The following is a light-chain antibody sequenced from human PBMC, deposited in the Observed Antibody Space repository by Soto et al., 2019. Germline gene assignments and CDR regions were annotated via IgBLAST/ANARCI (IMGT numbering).Light chain of an antibody. Sequence: EIVLTQSPGTLSLSPGETVALSCRASQSVTNNYLAWYQQKRGQAPRLLIYGASNRATGIPDRFSGGGSGTDFTLTIIRLEPEDFAVYYCQQYGSSPQTFGQGTKVEIK. CDR1: QSVTNNY. CDR2: GAS. CDR3: QQYGSSPQT. V-gene: IGKV3-20*01. J-gene: IGKJ1*01.